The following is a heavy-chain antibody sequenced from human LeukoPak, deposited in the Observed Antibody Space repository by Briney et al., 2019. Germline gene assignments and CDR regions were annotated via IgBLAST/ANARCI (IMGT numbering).Heavy chain of an antibody. CDR3: ALRGLYSSGSYGY. D-gene: IGHD3-10*01. V-gene: IGHV4-59*01. Sequence: PSETLSLTCTVSDDSITIYYWSWIRQPPGKGLEWIGYIDHTGITNYNPSLNSRVTISRDTSKNHFSLELSSATAADTVVYYCALRGLYSSGSYGYWGQGTLVTVSS. J-gene: IGHJ4*02. CDR1: DDSITIYY. CDR2: IDHTGIT.